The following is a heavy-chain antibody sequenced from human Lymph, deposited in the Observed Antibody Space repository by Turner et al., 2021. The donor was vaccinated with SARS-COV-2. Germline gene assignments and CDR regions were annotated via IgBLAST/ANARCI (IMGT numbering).Heavy chain of an antibody. D-gene: IGHD2-15*01. CDR2: ISGSGAST. J-gene: IGHJ5*02. V-gene: IGHV3-23*01. Sequence: EVQLLESGGGLVQPGGSLRLSCAASGFTFSSYTMSWVRQAPGKGLEGVSAISGSGASTYYADSVKGRFTISRDNSKNTLYLQMNSLRVEDTAVYYCAKDGYDGIYCGGGSCYSGWFDPWGQGTLVTVSS. CDR1: GFTFSSYT. CDR3: AKDGYDGIYCGGGSCYSGWFDP.